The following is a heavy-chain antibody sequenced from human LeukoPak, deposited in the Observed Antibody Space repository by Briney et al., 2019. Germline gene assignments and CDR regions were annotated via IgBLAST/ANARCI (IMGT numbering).Heavy chain of an antibody. Sequence: NPSQTLSLTCTVSGGSISSGGYYWSWIRQPPGKGLEWIGYIYHSGSTYYNPSLKSRVTISVDTSKNQFSLKLSSVTAADTAVYYCRGFGELPYDYWGQGTLVTVSS. CDR1: GGSISSGGYY. CDR3: RGFGELPYDY. J-gene: IGHJ4*02. D-gene: IGHD3-10*01. CDR2: IYHSGST. V-gene: IGHV4-30-2*01.